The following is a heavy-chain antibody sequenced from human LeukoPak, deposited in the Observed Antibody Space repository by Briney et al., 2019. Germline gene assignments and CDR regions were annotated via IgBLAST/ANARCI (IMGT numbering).Heavy chain of an antibody. CDR2: MNPKTGNT. V-gene: IGHV1-8*01. CDR1: GYTFTSYD. J-gene: IGHJ5*02. D-gene: IGHD3-10*01. Sequence: ASVKVSCKASGYTFTSYDINWVRQATGQGLEWMGWMNPKTGNTGYAQKFQGRVTMTRDTSISTAYMELISLRSEDTAVYYCARGLFWFGDLKTHWFVPWGQGTQVTASS. CDR3: ARGLFWFGDLKTHWFVP.